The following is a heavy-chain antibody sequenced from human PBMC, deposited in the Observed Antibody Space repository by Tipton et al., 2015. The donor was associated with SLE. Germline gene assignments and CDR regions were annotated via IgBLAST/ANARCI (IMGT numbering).Heavy chain of an antibody. V-gene: IGHV4-4*09. CDR3: ARTNWNYVYFDY. CDR2: LYSDGTT. J-gene: IGHJ4*02. CDR1: GYSITGHY. D-gene: IGHD1-7*01. Sequence: TLSLTCTVSGYSITGHYWTWIRQPPGKGLEWIGRLYSDGTTNYNPLLKSRVTLSVDTSKNQFSLKLTSVTAADTAVYYCARTNWNYVYFDYWGQGALVTVSS.